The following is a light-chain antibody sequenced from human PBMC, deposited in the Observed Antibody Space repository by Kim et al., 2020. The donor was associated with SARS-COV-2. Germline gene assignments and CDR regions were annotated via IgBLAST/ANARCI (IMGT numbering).Light chain of an antibody. V-gene: IGLV1-44*01. CDR2: SNN. Sequence: ELTQPPSTSGTPGQRVTISCSGSSSNIGSNTVNWYQQLPGTAPKLLIYSNNQRPSGVPDRFSGSKSGTSASLAISGLQSEDEADYYCATWDDSLNGWVFGGGTQLTVL. CDR1: SSNIGSNT. CDR3: ATWDDSLNGWV. J-gene: IGLJ3*02.